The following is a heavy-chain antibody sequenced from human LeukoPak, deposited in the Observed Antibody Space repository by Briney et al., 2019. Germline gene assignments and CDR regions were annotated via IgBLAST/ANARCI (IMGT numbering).Heavy chain of an antibody. D-gene: IGHD3-10*01. Sequence: GGSLRLSCATSGLTFSDYYMSWVRQAPGKGLEWISYISRDSDAQFYADSVKGRFTISRDNAKNSLYLQMNSLRAEDTAVYYCARYYGSGAFDIWGQGTMVTVSS. CDR1: GLTFSDYY. J-gene: IGHJ3*02. CDR2: ISRDSDAQ. V-gene: IGHV3-11*04. CDR3: ARYYGSGAFDI.